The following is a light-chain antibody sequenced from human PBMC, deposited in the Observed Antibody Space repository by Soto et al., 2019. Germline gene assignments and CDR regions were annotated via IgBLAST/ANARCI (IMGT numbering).Light chain of an antibody. Sequence: DLQLTQSPSSLSASVGDRVTITCRVSQGISSYLNWYRQKPGKVPKLLIYSASNLQSRVPSRFSGCDSGTHFTLTISSLKTEDVTTNYRQRPYKAPQYTFVQGTKLEIK. V-gene: IGKV1-27*01. J-gene: IGKJ2*01. CDR3: QRPYKAPQYT. CDR2: SAS. CDR1: QGISSY.